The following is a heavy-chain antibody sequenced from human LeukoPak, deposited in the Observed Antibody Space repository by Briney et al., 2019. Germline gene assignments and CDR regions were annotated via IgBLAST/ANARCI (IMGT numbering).Heavy chain of an antibody. CDR1: GYSINSGYY. J-gene: IGHJ4*02. V-gene: IGHV4-38-2*02. Sequence: KTSETLSLTCTVSGYSINSGYYWGWIRQPPGKGLEWTGSIYHSGSTYYNPSLKSRVTISVDTSKNQFSLKLSSVTAADTAVYYCARVLKGRAPFDYWGQGTLVTVSS. CDR3: ARVLKGRAPFDY. CDR2: IYHSGST.